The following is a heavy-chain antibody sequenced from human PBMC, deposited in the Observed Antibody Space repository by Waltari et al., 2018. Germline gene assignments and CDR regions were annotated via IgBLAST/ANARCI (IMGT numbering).Heavy chain of an antibody. J-gene: IGHJ3*01. D-gene: IGHD3-16*01. CDR1: GLMFRNYA. Sequence: EVQLLESGGGLVQPGGSLRLSCVGSGLMFRNYALNWVRPAPGKGLEWISAISGRGETTFYAASVKGRVTISRDNSENTVFLQMNSLRADDTGVYYCAKVAPLGRYDGVHSHNAFDVWGQGTMVTVSS. CDR2: ISGRGETT. CDR3: AKVAPLGRYDGVHSHNAFDV. V-gene: IGHV3-23*01.